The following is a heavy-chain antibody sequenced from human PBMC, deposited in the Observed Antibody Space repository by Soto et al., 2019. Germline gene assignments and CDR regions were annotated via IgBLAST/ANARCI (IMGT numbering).Heavy chain of an antibody. CDR1: GYTFTSYD. Sequence: EASVKVSCKASGYTFTSYDINWVRLATGQGLEWMGWMNPNSGNTAYAQKFQGRVTMTRNTSKNQVVLTMTNVDPVDTATDYCARIHGPSGNYDLDYWGQGTLVTVSS. CDR3: ARIHGPSGNYDLDY. CDR2: MNPNSGNT. D-gene: IGHD5-12*01. V-gene: IGHV1-8*01. J-gene: IGHJ4*02.